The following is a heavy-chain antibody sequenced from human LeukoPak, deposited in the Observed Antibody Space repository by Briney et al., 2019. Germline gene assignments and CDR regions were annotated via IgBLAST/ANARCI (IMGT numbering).Heavy chain of an antibody. J-gene: IGHJ4*01. Sequence: SETLSLTCTVSGASINNNFWTWIRQPPGKGLEWICYIYSSGSANYNPSLKSLVIISGDTSKNQISLNLTSVTAADTALYFCARHRDYYDTWGHGTLVTVSS. D-gene: IGHD3-22*01. CDR1: GASINNNF. V-gene: IGHV4-59*08. CDR2: IYSSGSA. CDR3: ARHRDYYDT.